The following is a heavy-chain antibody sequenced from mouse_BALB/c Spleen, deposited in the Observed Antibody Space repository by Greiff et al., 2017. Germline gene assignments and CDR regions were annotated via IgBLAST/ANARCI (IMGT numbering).Heavy chain of an antibody. D-gene: IGHD2-12*01. CDR3: ARGAIRQGYYFDY. CDR2: LYPGNVNT. CDR1: GYTFTRYY. Sequence: QVQLQQSGPELVKPGASVRISCKASGYTFTRYYIHWVKQRPGQGLEWIGWLYPGNVNTKYNEKFKGKATLTADKSSSTAYMQLSSLTSEDSAVYCCARGAIRQGYYFDYWGQGTTRTGSA. J-gene: IGHJ2*01. V-gene: IGHV1S56*01.